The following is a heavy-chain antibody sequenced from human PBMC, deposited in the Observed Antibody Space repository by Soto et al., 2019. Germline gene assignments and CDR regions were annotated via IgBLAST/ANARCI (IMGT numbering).Heavy chain of an antibody. CDR2: IYKSATT. CDR1: GDSISTVDYF. CDR3: ARGRYCLTGRCLPNWFDS. V-gene: IGHV4-30-4*01. Sequence: PSETLSPTCSVSGDSISTVDYFWAWIRQPPGQALEYIGYIYKSATTYYNPSFESRVAISLDTSKSQFSLNVTSVTAADTAVYFCARGRYCLTGRCLPNWFDSWGQGTLVTVSS. D-gene: IGHD2-15*01. J-gene: IGHJ5*01.